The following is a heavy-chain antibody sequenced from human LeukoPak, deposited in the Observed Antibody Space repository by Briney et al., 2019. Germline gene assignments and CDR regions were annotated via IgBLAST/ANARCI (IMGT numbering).Heavy chain of an antibody. V-gene: IGHV4-59*01. CDR2: ISDTGKT. Sequence: SETLSLTCSVSGASLSSYYWDWLRQSPGGGLEWIGYISDTGKTDSNPSLKSRVTISLGTSKTQFSLRLRSVTAADSAVYYCAKGYYEPFATWGPGILVTVSS. CDR1: GASLSSYY. CDR3: AKGYYEPFAT. D-gene: IGHD1-26*01. J-gene: IGHJ5*02.